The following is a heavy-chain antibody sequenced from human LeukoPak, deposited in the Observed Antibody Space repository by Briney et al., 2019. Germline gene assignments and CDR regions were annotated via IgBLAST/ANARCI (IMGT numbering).Heavy chain of an antibody. CDR1: GGTFSSYA. J-gene: IGHJ4*02. Sequence: ASVKVSCKASGGTFSSYAISWVRQAPGQGLEWMGGIIPIFGTANYAQKFQGRVTITADESTSTAYMELSSLRSEDTAVYYCARSNLSGSMTGVDYWGQGTLVTVSS. CDR2: IIPIFGTA. D-gene: IGHD2/OR15-2a*01. V-gene: IGHV1-69*13. CDR3: ARSNLSGSMTGVDY.